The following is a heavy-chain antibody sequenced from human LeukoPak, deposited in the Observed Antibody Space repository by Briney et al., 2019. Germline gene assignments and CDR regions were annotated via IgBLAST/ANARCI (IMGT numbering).Heavy chain of an antibody. Sequence: AGGSLRLSCAASGFTFSSYAMSWVRQAPGKGLEWVSAISGSGGSTYYADSVKGRFTISRDNSKNTLYLQMNSLRAEDTAVYYCAKDPGCSSTSCLGAFDYWGQGTLVTVSS. CDR1: GFTFSSYA. CDR2: ISGSGGST. D-gene: IGHD2-2*01. V-gene: IGHV3-23*01. CDR3: AKDPGCSSTSCLGAFDY. J-gene: IGHJ4*02.